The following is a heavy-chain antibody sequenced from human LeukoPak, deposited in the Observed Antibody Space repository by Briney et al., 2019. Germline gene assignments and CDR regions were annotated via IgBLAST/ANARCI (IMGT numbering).Heavy chain of an antibody. CDR2: ISSSSGYI. CDR3: ARGPGYWYFDL. Sequence: GGSLRLSCAASGFTFSSYEMNWVRQAPGKGLEWVSYISSSSGYINYADSVKGRFTITRDNAKNSLYLQMNSLRADDTAVYYCARGPGYWYFDLWGRGTLVTVSS. J-gene: IGHJ2*01. V-gene: IGHV3-48*03. CDR1: GFTFSSYE.